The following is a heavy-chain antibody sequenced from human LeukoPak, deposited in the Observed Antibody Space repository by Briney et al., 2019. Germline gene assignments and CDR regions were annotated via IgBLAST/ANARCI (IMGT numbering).Heavy chain of an antibody. CDR1: GYRFTSYW. V-gene: IGHV5-51*01. J-gene: IGHJ4*02. CDR2: IYPGDSDT. CDR3: ARLGPFADYYDSSGYFDY. D-gene: IGHD3-22*01. Sequence: PGESLKISCKGSGYRFTSYWIALVRQMPGKGLEWMGIIYPGDSDTRYSPSFQGQVTISADKSISTAYLQWSSLKASDCAMYYCARLGPFADYYDSSGYFDYWGQGTLVTVSS.